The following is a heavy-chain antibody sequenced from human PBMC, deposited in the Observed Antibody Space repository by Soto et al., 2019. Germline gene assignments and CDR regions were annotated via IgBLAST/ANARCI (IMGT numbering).Heavy chain of an antibody. CDR2: IYYSGST. CDR1: GGSISSSSYY. Sequence: SETLSLTCTVSGGSISSSSYYWGWIRQPPGKGLEWIGSIYYSGSTYYNPSLKSRVTISVDTSKNQFSLKLSSVTAADTAVYYCARLRGYSYGLTDYWGQGTLVTVSS. D-gene: IGHD5-18*01. CDR3: ARLRGYSYGLTDY. J-gene: IGHJ4*02. V-gene: IGHV4-39*01.